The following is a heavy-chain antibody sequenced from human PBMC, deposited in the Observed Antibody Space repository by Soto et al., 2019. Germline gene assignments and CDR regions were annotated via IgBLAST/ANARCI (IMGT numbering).Heavy chain of an antibody. V-gene: IGHV4-59*12. CDR3: ARTQGSGVSDY. CDR2: ISHSART. Sequence: QVQLQESGPGLVKPSETLSLTCSVSGDSISNNYWTWVRQPPGKGLEWIAYISHSARTNYNPSLKSRINISLDTSKNQFSLKLSSVTAADTAVYFCARTQGSGVSDYWGQGTLVTVSS. CDR1: GDSISNNY. D-gene: IGHD3-3*01. J-gene: IGHJ4*02.